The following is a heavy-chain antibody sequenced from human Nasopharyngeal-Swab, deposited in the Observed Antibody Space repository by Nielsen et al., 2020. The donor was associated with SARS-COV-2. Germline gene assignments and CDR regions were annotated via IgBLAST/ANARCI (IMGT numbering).Heavy chain of an antibody. Sequence: GGSLRLSCAVSGLTVSSTYMSWVRQAPGKGLEWVSAIGGNGARTHYADSVRGRFIISRDNSKNTLYLQMNSLRAEDTAVYYCASGYCSGGSCKIFDYWGQGTLVTVSS. V-gene: IGHV3-53*05. CDR1: GLTVSSTY. CDR2: IGGNGART. D-gene: IGHD2-15*01. CDR3: ASGYCSGGSCKIFDY. J-gene: IGHJ4*02.